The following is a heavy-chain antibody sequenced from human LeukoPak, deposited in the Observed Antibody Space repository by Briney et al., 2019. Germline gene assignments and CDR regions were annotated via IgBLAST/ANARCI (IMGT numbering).Heavy chain of an antibody. CDR2: INHSGST. Sequence: PSETLSLTCAVYGGSFSGYYWSWIRQPPGKGLEWIGEINHSGSTNYNPSLKSRVTISVDTSKNQFSLKLSSVTAADTAVYYCARLGHYYYMDVWGKGTTVTVSS. CDR3: ARLGHYYYMDV. V-gene: IGHV4-34*01. CDR1: GGSFSGYY. J-gene: IGHJ6*03.